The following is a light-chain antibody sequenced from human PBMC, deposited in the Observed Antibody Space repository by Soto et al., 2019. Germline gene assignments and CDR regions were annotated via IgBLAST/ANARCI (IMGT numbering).Light chain of an antibody. J-gene: IGKJ1*01. Sequence: DIVITHPRLSSPVSLGQPASISCRASQSLVHSDGDTYLSWLHQRPGQPPRLLIYKISNRFYGVPDRFSGSGAGTDFTLEISRVEAEDVGVYYCMQATQFPRTLGQGTNVDIK. V-gene: IGKV2-24*01. CDR3: MQATQFPRT. CDR1: QSLVHSDGDTY. CDR2: KIS.